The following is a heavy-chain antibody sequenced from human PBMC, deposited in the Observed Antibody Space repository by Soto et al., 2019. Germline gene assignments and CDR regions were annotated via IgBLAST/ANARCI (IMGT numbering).Heavy chain of an antibody. CDR3: AKGPNGDYVGAFDS. Sequence: EVQWLESGGGLVQPGGSLRLSCAASGFTFSNYAMNWFRQAPGKGLEYVPSVTAGGGTILYANSVKGRFTVSRDYSKNTLYLQLNSLRAEDTAIYFCAKGPNGDYVGAFDSWGQGSLVTVSA. CDR2: VTAGGGTI. D-gene: IGHD4-17*01. J-gene: IGHJ4*02. CDR1: GFTFSNYA. V-gene: IGHV3-23*01.